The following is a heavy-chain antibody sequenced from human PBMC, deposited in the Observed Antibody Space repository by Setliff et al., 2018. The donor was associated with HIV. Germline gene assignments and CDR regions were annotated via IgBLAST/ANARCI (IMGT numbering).Heavy chain of an antibody. J-gene: IGHJ2*01. CDR1: GYTFTNYA. V-gene: IGHV1-69*13. D-gene: IGHD1-1*01. CDR2: IIPIFGTA. Sequence: GASVKVSCKASGYTFTNYAMQWVRQAPGQGLEWMGGIIPIFGTANYAQKFQGRVTITADESTSTAYMELSSLGSEDTAVYYCARERATGKPPLLNWYFDLWGRGTLVTVSS. CDR3: ARERATGKPPLLNWYFDL.